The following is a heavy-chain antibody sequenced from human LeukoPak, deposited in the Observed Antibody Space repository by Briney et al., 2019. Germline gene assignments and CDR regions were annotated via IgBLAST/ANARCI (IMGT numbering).Heavy chain of an antibody. V-gene: IGHV4-59*01. CDR3: ARGPRSIVGATRQSRDFDY. D-gene: IGHD1-26*01. CDR2: MYYSGST. Sequence: ETLSLTCTVSGGSISTYYWSWIRQPPGKGLEWIGYMYYSGSTNYNPSLKSRVTISIDTSKNQFSLKLTSVTAADTAVYYCARGPRSIVGATRQSRDFDYWGQGTLVTVSS. J-gene: IGHJ4*02. CDR1: GGSISTYY.